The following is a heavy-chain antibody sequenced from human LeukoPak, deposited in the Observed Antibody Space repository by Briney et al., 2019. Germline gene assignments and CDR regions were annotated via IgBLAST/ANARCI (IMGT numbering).Heavy chain of an antibody. D-gene: IGHD5-12*01. V-gene: IGHV3-7*04. J-gene: IGHJ4*02. CDR1: GFTFSNYW. CDR2: INRDGSER. Sequence: PGGSLRLSCAASGFTFSNYWMTWVRQAPGKGLEWVANINRDGSERYYVDSVKGRFTISRDNAKNSLYLQMNSLRAEDTAVYYCARGGGYDSIDYWGQGTLVTVSS. CDR3: ARGGGYDSIDY.